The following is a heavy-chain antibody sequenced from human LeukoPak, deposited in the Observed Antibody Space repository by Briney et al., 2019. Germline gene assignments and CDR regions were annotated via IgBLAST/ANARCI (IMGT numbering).Heavy chain of an antibody. J-gene: IGHJ4*02. Sequence: GGSLRLSCAASGFIFTNYIMNWVRQAPGKGLEWVSSISSSSDYIYYADSVKGRFTISRDNAKNSLYLQMNSLRDEDTAVYYCARGSSGRGRPVDYWGQGTLVTVSS. V-gene: IGHV3-21*01. CDR3: ARGSSGRGRPVDY. D-gene: IGHD6-19*01. CDR2: ISSSSDYI. CDR1: GFIFTNYI.